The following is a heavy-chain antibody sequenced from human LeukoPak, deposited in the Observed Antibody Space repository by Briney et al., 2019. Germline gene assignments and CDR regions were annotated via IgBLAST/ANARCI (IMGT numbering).Heavy chain of an antibody. CDR2: IIPIFGTA. CDR3: ARDSVAGTAGDAFDI. Sequence: SVKVSCKASGFTFTNYDINWVRQAPGQGLEWMGGIIPIFGTANYAQKFQGRVTITADESTSTAYMELSSLRSEDTAVYYCARDSVAGTAGDAFDIWGQGTMVTVSS. J-gene: IGHJ3*02. V-gene: IGHV1-69*13. CDR1: GFTFTNYD. D-gene: IGHD6-19*01.